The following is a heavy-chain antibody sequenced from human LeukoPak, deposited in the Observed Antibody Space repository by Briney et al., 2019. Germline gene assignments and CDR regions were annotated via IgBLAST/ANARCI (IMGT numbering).Heavy chain of an antibody. V-gene: IGHV5-51*01. Sequence: GESLKISCKGSGYSFTSYWIGWVRPMPGKGLEWMGIIYPGDSDTRYSPSFQGQVTISADKSISTAYLQWSSLKASDSAMYYCARGGNYYDSSGLGVNWFDPWGRGTLVTVSS. J-gene: IGHJ5*02. CDR3: ARGGNYYDSSGLGVNWFDP. CDR1: GYSFTSYW. D-gene: IGHD3-22*01. CDR2: IYPGDSDT.